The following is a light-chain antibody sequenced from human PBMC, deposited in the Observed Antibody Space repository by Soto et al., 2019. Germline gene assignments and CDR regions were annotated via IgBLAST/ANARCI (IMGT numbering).Light chain of an antibody. Sequence: DIRLTQSPSFLSASVGDRVTITCRASQGISSYLAWYKQKPGKAPKLLIYAASTLQSGVPSRFSGSGSGTEFTLTVSSLQSEECATYYCQNLNSYPWVFGPGTKVDIK. CDR1: QGISSY. V-gene: IGKV1-9*01. J-gene: IGKJ3*01. CDR2: AAS. CDR3: QNLNSYPWV.